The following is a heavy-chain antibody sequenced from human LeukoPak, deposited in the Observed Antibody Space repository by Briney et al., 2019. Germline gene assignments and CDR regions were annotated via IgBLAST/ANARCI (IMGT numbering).Heavy chain of an antibody. CDR2: IYYSGST. CDR1: GGSISSYY. D-gene: IGHD4-17*01. V-gene: IGHV4-59*01. Sequence: PSETLSLTCTVSGGSISSYYWSWIRQPPGKGLEWIGYIYYSGSTNYNPSLKSRVTISVDTSKNQFSLKLRSVTAADTAVYYCARIPTVTPPYYYYMDVWGKGTTVTVSS. J-gene: IGHJ6*03. CDR3: ARIPTVTPPYYYYMDV.